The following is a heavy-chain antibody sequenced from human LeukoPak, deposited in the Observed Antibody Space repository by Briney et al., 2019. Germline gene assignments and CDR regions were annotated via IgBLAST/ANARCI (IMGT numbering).Heavy chain of an antibody. D-gene: IGHD1-26*01. V-gene: IGHV4-59*01. J-gene: IGHJ3*02. CDR3: GRGAPLTVGASRAFDI. CDR2: IYYSGST. Sequence: PSETLSLTCTVSGGSISSYYWSWIRQPPGRGLEWLGYIYYSGSTNYNPSLKSRVTISVDTSKNQFSLKLSSVTAADTAVYYCGRGAPLTVGASRAFDIWGQGTMVTVSS. CDR1: GGSISSYY.